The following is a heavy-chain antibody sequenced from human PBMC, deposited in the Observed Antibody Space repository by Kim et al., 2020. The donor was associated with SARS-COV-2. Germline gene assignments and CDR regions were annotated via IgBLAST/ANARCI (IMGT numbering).Heavy chain of an antibody. CDR2: ISGGSAT. J-gene: IGHJ4*02. CDR3: AKDGGYGSGSYYPDY. Sequence: GGSLRLSCATSGFTFTDFAMNWVRQAPGKGLEWVSSISGGSATSYADSVQGRFTVSRDYSRNTLYLLMNSLRADDTAIYYCAKDGGYGSGSYYPDYWGQG. V-gene: IGHV3-23*01. D-gene: IGHD3-10*01. CDR1: GFTFTDFA.